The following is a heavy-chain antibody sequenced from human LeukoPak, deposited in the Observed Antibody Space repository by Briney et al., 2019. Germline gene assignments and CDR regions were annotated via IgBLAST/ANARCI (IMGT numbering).Heavy chain of an antibody. D-gene: IGHD3-22*01. V-gene: IGHV3-30*18. CDR1: GFTFSSSG. CDR2: ISYDGSNK. CDR3: AKDSYDRSGYYYYYFAY. J-gene: IGHJ4*02. Sequence: GGSLRLSYAASGFTFSSSGMHWVRQAPGKGLEWVAVISYDGSNKYYADSVKGRFTISRDNSKNTLYLQMNSLRAGDTAVYYCAKDSYDRSGYYYYYFAYWGQGTQVTVSS.